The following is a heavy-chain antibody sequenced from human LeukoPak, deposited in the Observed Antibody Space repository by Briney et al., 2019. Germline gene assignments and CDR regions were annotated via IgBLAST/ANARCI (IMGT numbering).Heavy chain of an antibody. D-gene: IGHD3-22*01. CDR2: ISGSGGST. Sequence: GGSLRLSCAASGFTFSSYGMSWVRQAPGKGLEWVSVISGSGGSTDYADSVKGRFTISRDNAKNSLYLQMNSLRAEDTAVYYCARGAYYYEDWGQGTLVTVSS. V-gene: IGHV3-23*01. CDR3: ARGAYYYED. J-gene: IGHJ4*02. CDR1: GFTFSSYG.